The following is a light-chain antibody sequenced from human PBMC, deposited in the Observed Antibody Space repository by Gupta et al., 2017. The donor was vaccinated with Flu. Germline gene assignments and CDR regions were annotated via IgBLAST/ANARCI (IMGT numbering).Light chain of an antibody. CDR2: GAY. CDR3: QQDDSSSWT. Sequence: EIVLTQSPGTLSLSPGERATLACRASQSVRSDYLAWYQQKPGQAPRLLIYGAYYGATGIPDRFSGSGSGTDFTLTISRLEPEDSAVYYCQQDDSSSWTFGQGTRVEFK. J-gene: IGKJ1*01. CDR1: QSVRSDY. V-gene: IGKV3-20*01.